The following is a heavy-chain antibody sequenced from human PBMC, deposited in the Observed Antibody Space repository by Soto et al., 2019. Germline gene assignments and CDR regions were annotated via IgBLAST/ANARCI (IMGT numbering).Heavy chain of an antibody. CDR2: IDPSDSYT. CDR3: ARVVVVPAAIEHYYYYYGMDV. J-gene: IGHJ6*04. V-gene: IGHV5-10-1*01. CDR1: GYSFTSYW. Sequence: GESLKISCKGSGYSFTSYWISWVRQMPGKGLEWMGRIDPSDSYTNYSPSFQGHVTISADKSISTAYLQWSSLKASDTAMYYCARVVVVPAAIEHYYYYYGMDVWGKGTTVTVSS. D-gene: IGHD2-2*01.